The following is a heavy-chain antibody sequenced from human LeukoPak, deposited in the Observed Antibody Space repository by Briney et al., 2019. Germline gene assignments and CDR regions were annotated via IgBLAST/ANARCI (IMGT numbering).Heavy chain of an antibody. CDR1: GYTFTSYY. V-gene: IGHV1-46*01. CDR3: AREGVRGVIIKGFDY. CDR2: INPSGGST. D-gene: IGHD3-10*01. J-gene: IGHJ4*02. Sequence: ASVKVSCKASGYTFTSYYMHWVRQAPGQGLEWMGIINPSGGSTSYAQKFQGRVTMTRDTSTSTVYMELSNLRSEDTAVYYCAREGVRGVIIKGFDYWGQGTPVTVSS.